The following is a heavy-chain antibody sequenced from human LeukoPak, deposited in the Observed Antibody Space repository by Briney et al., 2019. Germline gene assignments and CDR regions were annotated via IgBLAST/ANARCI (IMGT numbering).Heavy chain of an antibody. D-gene: IGHD3-10*01. J-gene: IGHJ4*02. CDR1: GYTFTGYY. CDR3: ARGSSEDGRNYRGLDF. Sequence: ASVKVSCKASGYTFTGYYMHWVRQAPGQGLEWMGWINPKSGGTDYAQKFQGRVTMTRVTSVNSVFMDLRGLTSDDSAVYSCARGSSEDGRNYRGLDFWGQGTLVTVSS. CDR2: INPKSGGT. V-gene: IGHV1-2*02.